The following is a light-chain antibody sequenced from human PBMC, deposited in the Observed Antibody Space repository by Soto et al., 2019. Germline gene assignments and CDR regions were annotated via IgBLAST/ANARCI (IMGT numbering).Light chain of an antibody. CDR3: QSYDTGVSGSV. CDR1: TSNIGAGFD. J-gene: IGLJ2*01. Sequence: QAVVTQPASVSGAPGQRVTISCSGSTSNIGAGFDVHWYQQFPGAAPKLLIYSDISRPSGVSSRFSASKSGSSASLTIAGLQTEDEAEYYCQSYDTGVSGSVFGGGTKVTVL. V-gene: IGLV1-40*01. CDR2: SDI.